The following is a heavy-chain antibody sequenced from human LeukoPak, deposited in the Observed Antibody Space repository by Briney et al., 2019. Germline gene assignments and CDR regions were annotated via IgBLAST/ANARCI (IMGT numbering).Heavy chain of an antibody. CDR1: GYSFSTYW. J-gene: IGHJ3*02. Sequence: GESLKISCKSSGYSFSTYWIGWVRQMPGKGLEWMGLMYPDDSDIKYSPSFEGQVTFSADKSINTAYLQWSSLKASDTAMYYCARQLTTLRGFDIWGQGTMVTASS. CDR2: MYPDDSDI. CDR3: ARQLTTLRGFDI. D-gene: IGHD4-11*01. V-gene: IGHV5-51*01.